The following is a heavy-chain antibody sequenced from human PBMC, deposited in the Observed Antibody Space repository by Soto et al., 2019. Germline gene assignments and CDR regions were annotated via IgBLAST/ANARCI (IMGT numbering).Heavy chain of an antibody. V-gene: IGHV3-30*18. CDR1: GFTFSSYG. CDR2: ISYDGSNK. J-gene: IGHJ4*02. CDR3: AKDPDSSGYFGIDY. D-gene: IGHD3-22*01. Sequence: PGGSLRLSCAASGFTFSSYGMHWVRQAPGKGLKWVAVISYDGSNKCYADSVKGRFTISRDNSKNTLYLQMNSLRAEDTAVYYCAKDPDSSGYFGIDYWGQGTLVTVSS.